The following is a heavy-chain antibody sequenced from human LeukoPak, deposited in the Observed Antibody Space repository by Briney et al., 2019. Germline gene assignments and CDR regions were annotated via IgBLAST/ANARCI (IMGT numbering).Heavy chain of an antibody. J-gene: IGHJ4*02. CDR3: ASPFDY. Sequence: PGGSLRLSCTASGFTFNTYSMNWVRQAPGKGLEWVSYISSDSKTIYYAVSVKGRFTISRDNAKNSLYLQMDSLRAEDTAVYYCASPFDYWGQGTLVTVSS. CDR2: ISSDSKTI. V-gene: IGHV3-48*01. CDR1: GFTFNTYS.